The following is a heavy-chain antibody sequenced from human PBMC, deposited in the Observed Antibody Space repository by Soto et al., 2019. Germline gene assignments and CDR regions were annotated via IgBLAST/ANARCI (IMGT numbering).Heavy chain of an antibody. D-gene: IGHD4-4*01. V-gene: IGHV4-59*08. Sequence: SETLSLTCTVSGGSITGYYWSWIRQPPGKGPEWIGNIHYSGSTNYNPSIKSRVTISVDTSKNRFSLRLSSVTAAETAVYYCARHSYYSNPLRFDPWGQGTLVTVSS. CDR3: ARHSYYSNPLRFDP. CDR2: IHYSGST. CDR1: GGSITGYY. J-gene: IGHJ5*02.